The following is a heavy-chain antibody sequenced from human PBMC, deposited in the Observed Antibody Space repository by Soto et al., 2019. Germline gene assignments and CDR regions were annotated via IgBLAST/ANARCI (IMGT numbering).Heavy chain of an antibody. Sequence: QVQLVESGGGLVKPGGSLRLSCAASGFTFSDYYMSWIRQAPGKGLEWVSYISSSGSTIYYADSVKGRFTISRDNAKNPLYLKMNSLTAEDTAVYYCARLDGNDYDSSGYYYYYYGMDVWGQGTTVTVSS. D-gene: IGHD3-22*01. CDR1: GFTFSDYY. CDR3: ARLDGNDYDSSGYYYYYYGMDV. CDR2: ISSSGSTI. J-gene: IGHJ6*02. V-gene: IGHV3-11*01.